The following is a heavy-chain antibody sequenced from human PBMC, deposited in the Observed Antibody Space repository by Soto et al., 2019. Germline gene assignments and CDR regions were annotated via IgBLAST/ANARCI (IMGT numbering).Heavy chain of an antibody. CDR3: TRMSRVGFLESGSYFDY. CDR2: IFSNDEK. J-gene: IGHJ4*02. D-gene: IGHD3-3*01. V-gene: IGHV2-26*01. CDR1: GFFLTNARVG. Sequence: QVTLKESGPVLEKPTETLTLTCTVSGFFLTNARVGVTWIRQPPGKALEWLAHIFSNDEKSYSTFLKSRLTISKDTSKSQVVLTMTNMDPVDTATYYCTRMSRVGFLESGSYFDYWGQGFLVTVSS.